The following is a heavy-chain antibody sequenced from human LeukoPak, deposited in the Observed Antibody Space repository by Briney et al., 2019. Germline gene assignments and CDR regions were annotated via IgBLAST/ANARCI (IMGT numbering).Heavy chain of an antibody. CDR2: INSDGSST. V-gene: IGHV3-74*01. CDR1: GFTFSSYE. J-gene: IGHJ6*03. CDR3: ARAYSSGWYGYYYYYMDV. D-gene: IGHD6-19*01. Sequence: PGGSLRLSCAASGFTFSSYEMNWVRQAPGKGLVWVSRINSDGSSTSYADSVKGRFTISRDNAKNTLYLQMNSLRAEDTAVYYCARAYSSGWYGYYYYYMDVWGKGTTVTISS.